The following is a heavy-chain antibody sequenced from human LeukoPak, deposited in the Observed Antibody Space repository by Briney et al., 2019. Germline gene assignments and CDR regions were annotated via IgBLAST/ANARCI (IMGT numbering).Heavy chain of an antibody. CDR1: GFPFGSYP. J-gene: IGHJ4*02. V-gene: IGHV3-23*01. CDR2: IGTTDDT. Sequence: GDSLRLSCVASGFPFGSYPMTWVPQSPVKGLEWVSTIGTTDDTYYADSVKGRFTISRDNYRDTLYLQMHSLGAEDTAIYYCAKSRIVDHRGYFDYWGQGTLVTVSS. CDR3: AKSRIVDHRGYFDY. D-gene: IGHD2-15*01.